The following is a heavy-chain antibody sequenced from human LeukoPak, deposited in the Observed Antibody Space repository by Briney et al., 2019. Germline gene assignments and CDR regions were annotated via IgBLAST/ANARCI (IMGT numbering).Heavy chain of an antibody. D-gene: IGHD3-22*01. CDR1: GYTFTGYY. CDR3: TRGRPLTMTVGQLSQP. V-gene: IGHV1-2*02. J-gene: IGHJ1*01. CDR2: INPNNGGT. Sequence: ASVKVSCKASGYTFTGYYMHWVRQAPGQGLEWMGWINPNNGGTNYAQKFQGRVAMTRDTSFSTAYVELSRLRCDDTAVDYCTRGRPLTMTVGQLSQPWAKGTL.